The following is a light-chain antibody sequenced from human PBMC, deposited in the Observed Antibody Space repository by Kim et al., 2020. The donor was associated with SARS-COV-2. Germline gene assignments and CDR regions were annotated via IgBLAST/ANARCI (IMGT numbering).Light chain of an antibody. Sequence: ASVGDSVTITCRASQDIRNSLAWYQQKPGKVPKLLIYGASTLQSGVPLRFSGSGSGTDFTLTISSLQPEDFATYYCQQLDSYSLTFGGGTKVDIK. J-gene: IGKJ4*01. CDR3: QQLDSYSLT. CDR2: GAS. CDR1: QDIRNS. V-gene: IGKV1-9*01.